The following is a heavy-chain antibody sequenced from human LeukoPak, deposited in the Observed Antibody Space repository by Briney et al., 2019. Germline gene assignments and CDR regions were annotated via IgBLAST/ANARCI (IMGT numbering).Heavy chain of an antibody. CDR1: GYTFTGYY. V-gene: IGHV1-2*02. CDR3: ARYDFWSWNLYYYGMDV. D-gene: IGHD3-3*01. J-gene: IGHJ6*02. CDR2: INPNSGGT. Sequence: GASVKVSCKASGYTFTGYYMHWVRPAPGQGLEWMGWINPNSGGTNYAQKFQGRVTMTRDTSISTAYMELSRLRSDDTAVYYCARYDFWSWNLYYYGMDVWGQGTTVTVSS.